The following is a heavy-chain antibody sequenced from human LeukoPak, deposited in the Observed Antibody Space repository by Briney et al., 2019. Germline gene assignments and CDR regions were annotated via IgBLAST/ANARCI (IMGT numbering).Heavy chain of an antibody. CDR2: INTNSGGT. D-gene: IGHD5-12*01. CDR1: GYTFTGYY. J-gene: IGHJ4*02. CDR3: ASGRAYSGYADTLDY. V-gene: IGHV1-2*02. Sequence: ASVKVSCKASGYTFTGYYMHWVRQAPGQGLEWMGWINTNSGGTNYAQKFQGRVTMTRDTSISTAYMELSRLRSDDTAVYYCASGRAYSGYADTLDYWGQGTLVTVSS.